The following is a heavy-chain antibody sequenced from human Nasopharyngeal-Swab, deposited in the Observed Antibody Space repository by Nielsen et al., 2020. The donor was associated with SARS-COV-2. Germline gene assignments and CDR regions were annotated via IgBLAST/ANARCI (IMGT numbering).Heavy chain of an antibody. CDR3: ARHLSDVDSPMVPWFDP. Sequence: SETLSLTCALSGASVTSYYWGWIRQPPGKGLEWIGSMYHSGHTYHNLSLKSRVTISVDTSKNQVSLNLTSVTAADTAVYYCARHLSDVDSPMVPWFDPWGQGNLVTVSS. D-gene: IGHD3-10*01. J-gene: IGHJ5*02. CDR2: MYHSGHT. CDR1: GASVTSYY. V-gene: IGHV4-38-2*01.